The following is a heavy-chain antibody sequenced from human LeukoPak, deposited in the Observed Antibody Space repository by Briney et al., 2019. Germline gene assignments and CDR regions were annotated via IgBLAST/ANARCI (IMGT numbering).Heavy chain of an antibody. V-gene: IGHV3-21*01. CDR3: ASGSGGWYLPDY. CDR1: GFTFSSYS. D-gene: IGHD6-19*01. Sequence: PGGSLRLSCAASGFTFSSYSMNWVRQAPGKGLEWVSSISSSSSYIYYADSVKGRFTISRDNAKNSLYLQMNSLRAEDTAVYYCASGSGGWYLPDYWGQGTLVTVSS. CDR2: ISSSSSYI. J-gene: IGHJ4*02.